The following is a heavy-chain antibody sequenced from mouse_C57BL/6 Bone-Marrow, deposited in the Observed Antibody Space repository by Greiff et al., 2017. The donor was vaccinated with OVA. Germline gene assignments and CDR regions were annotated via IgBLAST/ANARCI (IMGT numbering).Heavy chain of an antibody. CDR2: IDPSDSYT. CDR1: GYTFTSYW. CDR3: ARGLRPLDY. Sequence: QVQLQQSGAELVRPGTSVKLSCKASGYTFTSYWMHWVKQRPGQGLEWIGVIDPSDSYTNYNQKFKGKATLTVDTSSSTAYMQLSSLTSEDSAVYYCARGLRPLDYWGQGTTLTVSS. V-gene: IGHV1-59*01. J-gene: IGHJ2*01. D-gene: IGHD1-2*01.